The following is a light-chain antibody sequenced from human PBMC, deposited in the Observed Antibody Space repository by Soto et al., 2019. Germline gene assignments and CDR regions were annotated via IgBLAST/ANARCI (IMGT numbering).Light chain of an antibody. CDR3: QQLNSYPPKT. CDR2: AAS. Sequence: IQLTQSPSSLSASVGDRVTITCRASQGISTYLAWYQQKPGTAPKLLISAASTLQTGVPSRFSGSGSGTDFTLTISSLQPEDFATYYCQQLNSYPPKTCGQGTKVEIK. J-gene: IGKJ1*01. V-gene: IGKV1-9*01. CDR1: QGISTY.